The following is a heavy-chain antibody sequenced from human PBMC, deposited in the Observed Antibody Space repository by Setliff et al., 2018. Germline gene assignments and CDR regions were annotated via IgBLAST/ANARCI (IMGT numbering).Heavy chain of an antibody. CDR2: IYYRGST. CDR1: GDSISSGSYY. V-gene: IGHV4-39*07. D-gene: IGHD3-10*01. CDR3: ARSSSGSPHYYYAMDV. J-gene: IGHJ6*02. Sequence: PSETLSLTCTVSGDSISSGSYYWTWIRQPPGKGLEWIGSIYYRGSTYHNPSLKSRVTVSVDTSKNQFSLKLSSVTAADTAVYYCARSSSGSPHYYYAMDVWGQGTTVTVSS.